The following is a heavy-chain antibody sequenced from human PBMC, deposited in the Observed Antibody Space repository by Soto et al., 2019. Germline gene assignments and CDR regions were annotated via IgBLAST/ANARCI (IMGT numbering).Heavy chain of an antibody. CDR1: GFTFSSYG. CDR3: ARADSSGCNPNFDY. D-gene: IGHD6-25*01. J-gene: IGHJ4*02. V-gene: IGHV3-33*01. CDR2: IWYDGSNK. Sequence: GGSLRLSCAASGFTFSSYGMHWVRQAPGKGLEWVAVIWYDGSNKYYADSVKGRFTISRDNSKNTLYLQMNSLRAEDTAVYYCARADSSGCNPNFDYWGQGTLVTVSS.